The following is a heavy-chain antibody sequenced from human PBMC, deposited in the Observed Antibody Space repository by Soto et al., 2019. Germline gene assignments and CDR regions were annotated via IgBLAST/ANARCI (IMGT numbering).Heavy chain of an antibody. J-gene: IGHJ4*01. D-gene: IGHD3-10*01. CDR1: GDSVSSNSAG. Sequence: QVQLQQSGPGLVKPSQTLSLTCAISGDSVSSNSAGWNWIRQSPSRGLEWLGRTYYRSEWFNEYAVSVKSRLTINPDPSRNQISLQLNSVTPEDTAIYYCARDIDFAYWGRGTQVTVSP. CDR3: ARDIDFAY. V-gene: IGHV6-1*02. CDR2: TYYRSEWFN.